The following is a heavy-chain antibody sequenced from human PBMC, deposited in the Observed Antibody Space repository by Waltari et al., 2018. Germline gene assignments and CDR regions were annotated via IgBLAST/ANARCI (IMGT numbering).Heavy chain of an antibody. CDR1: GFTFSSYG. CDR3: AKAGYSSNWPNFDS. J-gene: IGHJ4*02. CDR2: ISGRDSGGKT. D-gene: IGHD6-13*01. Sequence: VHLLQSGGGLVQPGGSLRVSCSASGFTFSSYGMNWVRHATGKGLEWVSGISGRDSGGKTYYADSVEGRFTISRDNSRNTLYLQMNSLRAEDTAVYYCAKAGYSSNWPNFDSWGQGALVTVSS. V-gene: IGHV3-23*01.